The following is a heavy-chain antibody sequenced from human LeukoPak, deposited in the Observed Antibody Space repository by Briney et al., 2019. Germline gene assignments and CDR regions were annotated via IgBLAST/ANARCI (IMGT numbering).Heavy chain of an antibody. J-gene: IGHJ4*02. Sequence: GGSLRLSCAASGFTFSSYAMSCVHQAPGKGLEWVSAISGSGGSTYYADSVKGRFTISRDNSKNTLYLQMNSLRAEDTAVYYCAKGGDNWNRYYLDYSGQGTLVTVSS. D-gene: IGHD1-1*01. CDR2: ISGSGGST. V-gene: IGHV3-23*01. CDR1: GFTFSSYA. CDR3: AKGGDNWNRYYLDY.